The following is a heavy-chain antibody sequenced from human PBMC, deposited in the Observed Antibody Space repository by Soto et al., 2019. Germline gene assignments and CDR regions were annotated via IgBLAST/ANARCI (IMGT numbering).Heavy chain of an antibody. D-gene: IGHD5-12*01. CDR2: ISSSGSTI. CDR3: ARYIVSGGYDCPPPRYGFDS. Sequence: QVQLVESGGGLVKPGGSLRLSCAASGFTFSDYYMSWIRQAPGKGLEWVSYISSSGSTIYYADSVKGRFTISRDNAKNSRYLQMNSRRAEYTAVYYCARYIVSGGYDCPPPRYGFDSWGQGKMVTV. J-gene: IGHJ3*02. V-gene: IGHV3-11*04. CDR1: GFTFSDYY.